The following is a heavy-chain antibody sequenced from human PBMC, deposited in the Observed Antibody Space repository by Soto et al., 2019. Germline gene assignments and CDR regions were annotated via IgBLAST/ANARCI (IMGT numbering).Heavy chain of an antibody. V-gene: IGHV3-11*01. J-gene: IGHJ4*02. CDR1: GFTFSDYY. CDR2: ISSGGHTI. D-gene: IGHD5-18*01. CDR3: ERGQSYDNTSGSYSSQYYFDY. Sequence: GSLRLSCAVSGFTFSDYYMSWIRQAPGKGLEWVSYISSGGHTIYNADSVRGRLTISRDSAKNSLYLQMNSLRADDTAVYYCERGQSYDNTSGSYSSQYYFDYWGLRTLVTVSS.